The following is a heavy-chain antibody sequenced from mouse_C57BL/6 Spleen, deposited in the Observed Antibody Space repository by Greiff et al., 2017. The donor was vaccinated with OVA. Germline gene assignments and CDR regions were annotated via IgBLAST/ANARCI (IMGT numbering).Heavy chain of an antibody. V-gene: IGHV1-50*01. D-gene: IGHD6-2*01. Sequence: VQLQQPGAELVKPGASVKLSCKASGYTFTSYWMQWVKQRPGQGLEWIGEIDPSDSYTNYNQKFKGKATLTVDTSSSTAYMQLSSLTSEDSAVYYCARPSLGYWGQGTTLTVSS. CDR1: GYTFTSYW. CDR3: ARPSLGY. J-gene: IGHJ2*01. CDR2: IDPSDSYT.